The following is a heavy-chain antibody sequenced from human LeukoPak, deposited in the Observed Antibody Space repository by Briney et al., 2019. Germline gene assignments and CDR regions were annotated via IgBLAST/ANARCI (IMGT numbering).Heavy chain of an antibody. D-gene: IGHD2-2*01. Sequence: TLSLTCTVSGVSISSGNFYWSWIRQSAGKGLEWIGHVYSTGNTKYNPSFKNRVIISADTSKNQISLRLRSVTAADTAMFFCARDGDAVSAAIAGAFDLWGRGTLVTVSS. CDR1: GVSISSGNFY. J-gene: IGHJ3*01. V-gene: IGHV4-61*09. CDR2: VYSTGNT. CDR3: ARDGDAVSAAIAGAFDL.